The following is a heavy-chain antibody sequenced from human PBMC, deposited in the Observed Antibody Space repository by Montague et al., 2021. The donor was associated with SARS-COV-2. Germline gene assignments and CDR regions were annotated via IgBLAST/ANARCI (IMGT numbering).Heavy chain of an antibody. CDR1: GDSVSSNSAA. D-gene: IGHD6-19*01. Sequence: CAISGDSVSSNSAAWNWIRQSPSRGLEWLGRTYYRSKWYNDYAVSVKSRITINPNTSKNQFSLQLNSATPEDTAVYYYARDVHGLRLVWNYYYYMDVWGKGTTVTVSS. J-gene: IGHJ6*03. V-gene: IGHV6-1*01. CDR3: ARDVHGLRLVWNYYYYMDV. CDR2: TYYRSKWYN.